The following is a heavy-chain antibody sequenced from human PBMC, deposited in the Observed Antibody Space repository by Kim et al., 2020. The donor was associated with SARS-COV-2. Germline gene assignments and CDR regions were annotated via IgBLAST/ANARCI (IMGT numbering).Heavy chain of an antibody. Sequence: SETLSLTCTVSGYSISSGYYWGWIRQPPGKGLEWIGSIYHSGSTYYNPSLKSRVTISVDTSKNQFSLKLSSVTAADTAVYYCARDLVVVAATAYYYYGMDCWGQGTTVTVSS. CDR3: ARDLVVVAATAYYYYGMDC. V-gene: IGHV4-38-2*02. CDR2: IYHSGST. D-gene: IGHD2-15*01. J-gene: IGHJ6*02. CDR1: GYSISSGYY.